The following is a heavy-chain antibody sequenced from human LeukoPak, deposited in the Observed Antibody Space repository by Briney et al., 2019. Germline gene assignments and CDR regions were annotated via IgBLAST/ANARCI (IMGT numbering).Heavy chain of an antibody. CDR3: AREWELRGWFDP. CDR1: GGTFSSYA. CDR2: IITILGIA. V-gene: IGHV1-69*04. Sequence: SVKVSRKASGGTFSSYAISWVRQPPAQGREWVGRIITILGIANYAQKFQGRVTITADKSTRTDYMELSSLRSEDTAVYYCAREWELRGWFDPWGQGSLVAVSS. J-gene: IGHJ5*02. D-gene: IGHD1-26*01.